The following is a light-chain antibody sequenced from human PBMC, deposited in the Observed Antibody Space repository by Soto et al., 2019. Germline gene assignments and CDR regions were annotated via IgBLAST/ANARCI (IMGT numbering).Light chain of an antibody. J-gene: IGLJ2*01. CDR1: SRDVGAYNY. V-gene: IGLV2-8*01. Sequence: QSVLTQPPSASGSPGQSVTISCTGTSRDVGAYNYVSWYQQHPGKAPKLLIYEVNERPSGVPDRFSGSKSGNTASLTVSGLQAEDETEYYCSSDGGNSNLLFGGGTQLT. CDR2: EVN. CDR3: SSDGGNSNLL.